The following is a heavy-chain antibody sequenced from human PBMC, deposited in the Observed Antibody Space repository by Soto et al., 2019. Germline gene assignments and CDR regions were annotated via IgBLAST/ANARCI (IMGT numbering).Heavy chain of an antibody. D-gene: IGHD1-26*01. J-gene: IGHJ6*02. CDR1: GFTFSSYA. CDR3: ARDGVGGMDV. CDR2: ISYDGSNK. V-gene: IGHV3-30-3*01. Sequence: PGGSLRLSCAASGFTFSSYAMHWVRQAPGKGLEWVAVISYDGSNKYYADSVKGRFTISRDNSKNTLYLQMNSLRAEDTAVYYCARDGVGGMDVWGQGTTVTVSS.